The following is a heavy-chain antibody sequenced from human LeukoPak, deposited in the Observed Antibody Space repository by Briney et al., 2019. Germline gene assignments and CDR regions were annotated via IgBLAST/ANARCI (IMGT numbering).Heavy chain of an antibody. J-gene: IGHJ6*02. D-gene: IGHD1-26*01. CDR3: ARHGSGSYEYYYYGMDV. CDR1: GGSISSYY. CDR2: IYYSGST. Sequence: SETLSLTCTVSGGSISSYYWSWIRQPPGKGLEWIGYIYYSGSTNYNPSLKSRVTISVDTSKNQFSLKLSSVTAADTAVYYCARHGSGSYEYYYYGMDVWGQGTTVTVSS. V-gene: IGHV4-59*08.